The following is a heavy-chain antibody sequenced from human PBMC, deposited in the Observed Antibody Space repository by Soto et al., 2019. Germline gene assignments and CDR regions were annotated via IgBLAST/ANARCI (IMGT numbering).Heavy chain of an antibody. Sequence: QVQLVQSGAEVKKPGASVKVSCKASGYTFTSYGISWVRQAPGQGLEWMGWISAYNGNTNYAQKLQGRVTMTTDTSTSTAYMELRSLRSDDTAMYYCATTLQTTVTTIEYFQHWGQGTLVTVSS. J-gene: IGHJ1*01. CDR3: ATTLQTTVTTIEYFQH. CDR2: ISAYNGNT. D-gene: IGHD4-17*01. V-gene: IGHV1-18*01. CDR1: GYTFTSYG.